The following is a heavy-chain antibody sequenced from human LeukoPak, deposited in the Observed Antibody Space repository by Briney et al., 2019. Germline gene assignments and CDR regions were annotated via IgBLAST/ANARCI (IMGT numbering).Heavy chain of an antibody. CDR1: GGSISSSSYY. Sequence: ASQTLSLTCTVSGGSISSSSYYWGWIRQPPGKGLEWIASIYYSGSTYYNPSLKSRVTISVDTSKNQFSLKLSSVTAADTAVYYCARNPQSRWLVHWWFDPWGQGTLVTVSS. D-gene: IGHD6-19*01. J-gene: IGHJ5*02. CDR3: ARNPQSRWLVHWWFDP. CDR2: IYYSGST. V-gene: IGHV4-39*07.